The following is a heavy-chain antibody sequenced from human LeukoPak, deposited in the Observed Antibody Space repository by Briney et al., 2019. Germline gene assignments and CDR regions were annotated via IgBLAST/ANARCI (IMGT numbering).Heavy chain of an antibody. D-gene: IGHD5-24*01. CDR2: IIPIFGTA. V-gene: IGHV1-69*13. CDR3: ARIVEMATDGMDV. Sequence: SVKVSCKASGGTFSSYAISWVRQAPGQGLEWMGGIIPIFGTANYAQKFQGRVTITADESTSTAYMELSSLRSEDTVVYYCARIVEMATDGMDVWGQGTTVTVSS. CDR1: GGTFSSYA. J-gene: IGHJ6*02.